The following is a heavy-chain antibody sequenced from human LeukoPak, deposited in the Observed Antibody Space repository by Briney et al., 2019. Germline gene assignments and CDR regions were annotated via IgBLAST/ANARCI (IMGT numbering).Heavy chain of an antibody. J-gene: IGHJ5*02. V-gene: IGHV3-23*01. CDR1: GFDFYTYD. CDR3: ARNWFDP. Sequence: GGSLRLSCVGSGFDFYTYDMGWVRQAPGKGLEWVAGISGSGDRTYYADSVKGRFTISRDKSKNTVYLQMNSLRFEDTAMYYCARNWFDPWGQGTLVTVSS. CDR2: ISGSGDRT.